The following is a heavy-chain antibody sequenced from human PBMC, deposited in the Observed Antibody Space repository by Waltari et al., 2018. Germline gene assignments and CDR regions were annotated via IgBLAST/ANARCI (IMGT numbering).Heavy chain of an antibody. Sequence: EVQLVESGGGLVKPGGSLRLSCAASGFTFSSYSMNWVRQAPGKGREWVSSISSSSSYIYYADSVKGRFTISRDNAKNSLYLQMNSLRAEDTAVYYCARGAAAGTLSFDYWGQGTLVTVSS. V-gene: IGHV3-21*01. CDR3: ARGAAAGTLSFDY. CDR2: ISSSSSYI. J-gene: IGHJ4*02. D-gene: IGHD6-13*01. CDR1: GFTFSSYS.